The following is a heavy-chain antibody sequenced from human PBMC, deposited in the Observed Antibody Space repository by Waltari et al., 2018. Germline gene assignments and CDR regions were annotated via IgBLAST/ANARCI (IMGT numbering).Heavy chain of an antibody. CDR2: INHSGST. V-gene: IGHV4-34*01. D-gene: IGHD6-13*01. J-gene: IGHJ4*02. Sequence: QVQLQQWGAGLWKPSETLHLTCAVYGGSISGYYWSWIRQPTGKGLEWIGEINHSGSTNYNPSLKSRVTISVDTSKNQFSLKLSSVTAADTAVYYCARGSWGPFDYWGQGTLVTVSS. CDR1: GGSISGYY. CDR3: ARGSWGPFDY.